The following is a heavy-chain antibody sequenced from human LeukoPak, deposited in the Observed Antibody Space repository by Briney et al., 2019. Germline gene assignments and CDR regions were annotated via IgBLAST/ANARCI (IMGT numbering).Heavy chain of an antibody. CDR2: ISYDGSNK. CDR3: ARSGGDYYDSISGLLLYFDY. Sequence: PGGSLRLSCAASGFTFSYYAMRWVRQAPGKGLEWVAVISYDGSNKYYADSVKGRFTISRDNSKNTLYLQMNSLRAEDTAVYYCARSGGDYYDSISGLLLYFDYWGQGTLVTVSS. D-gene: IGHD3-22*01. J-gene: IGHJ4*02. CDR1: GFTFSYYA. V-gene: IGHV3-30-3*01.